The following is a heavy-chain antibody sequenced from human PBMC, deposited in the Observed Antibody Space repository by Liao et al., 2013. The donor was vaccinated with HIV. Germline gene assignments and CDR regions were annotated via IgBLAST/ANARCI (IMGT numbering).Heavy chain of an antibody. CDR3: AREKGMAVAGKGFQH. CDR1: GGSMSSYY. D-gene: IGHD6-19*01. J-gene: IGHJ1*01. Sequence: QVQLQESGPGLVRPSETLSLTCTVSGGSMSSYYWSWIRQPPGKGLEWIGYIFYSGSTNYNPSLKSRVTISVDTSKNQFSLKLTSVTTADTAVYYCAREKGMAVAGKGFQHWGQGTLVTVSS. V-gene: IGHV4-59*01. CDR2: IFYSGST.